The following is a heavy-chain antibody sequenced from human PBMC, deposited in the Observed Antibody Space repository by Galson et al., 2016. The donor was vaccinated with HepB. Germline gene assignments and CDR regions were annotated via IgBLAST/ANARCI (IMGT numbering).Heavy chain of an antibody. CDR3: ARGGGSGNYFYYHYHMDV. Sequence: CAISGDSVSNNGVAWNWIRQSPSRGLEWLGRAYYRSNFYYDYATSVKSRITINADTSKNQLSVQLNSVTPDGTAVYYRARGGGSGNYFYYHYHMDVWGQGTTVTVSS. J-gene: IGHJ6*03. CDR1: GDSVSNNGVA. D-gene: IGHD3-10*01. V-gene: IGHV6-1*01. CDR2: AYYRSNFYY.